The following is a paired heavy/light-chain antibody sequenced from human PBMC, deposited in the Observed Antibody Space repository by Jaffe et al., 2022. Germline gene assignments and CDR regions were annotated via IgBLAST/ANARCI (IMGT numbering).Light chain of an antibody. CDR3: QQRRDWPFT. CDR2: DAS. V-gene: IGKV3-11*01. Sequence: EIVLTQSPATLSLSPGERATLSCRASQSVSSWLAWYQQKPGHSPRLLIYDASNRATGIPARFSGSGSGTDFSLTISSLEPDDFAFYYCQQRRDWPFTFGQGTRLEIK. CDR1: QSVSSW. J-gene: IGKJ5*01.
Heavy chain of an antibody. V-gene: IGHV4-38-2*01. D-gene: IGHD3-10*01. CDR1: GHSISSSYY. CDR3: ARHGRPYDGSGTTYGWFDP. Sequence: QVQLQESGPGLVKPSETLSLTCAVSGHSISSSYYWGWIRQPPGKGLEWIGSMSKKYDTYYNASLGSRVIISIDTSKNQFSLSLRSVTAADTAVYYCARHGRPYDGSGTTYGWFDPWGPGILVSVSS. CDR2: MSKKYDT. J-gene: IGHJ5*02.